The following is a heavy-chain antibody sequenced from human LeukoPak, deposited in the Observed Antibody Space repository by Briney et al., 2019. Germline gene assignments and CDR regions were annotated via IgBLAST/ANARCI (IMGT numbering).Heavy chain of an antibody. J-gene: IGHJ4*02. V-gene: IGHV4/OR15-8*01. CDR1: GGSIDSTNW. Sequence: SETLSPTCDVSGGSIDSTNWWNWVRQPPGKGLEWIGEIHHDGRINYNPSLKSRVTLSVDKSKNQFSLRLNSVTAADTAMYYCARSHDHLWGNYPDYWGQGTLVTVS. CDR3: ARSHDHLWGNYPDY. D-gene: IGHD3-16*02. CDR2: IHHDGRI.